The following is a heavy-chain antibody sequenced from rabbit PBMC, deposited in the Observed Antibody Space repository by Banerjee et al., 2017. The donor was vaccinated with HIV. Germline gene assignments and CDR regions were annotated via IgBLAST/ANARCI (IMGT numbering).Heavy chain of an antibody. CDR1: GFTINNDYY. J-gene: IGHJ3*01. Sequence: QSLEESGGGLVKPEGSLTLTCTASGFTINNDYYMCWVRQAPGKGLEWIGCIYVGDGDTYYASWAKGRFTISKTSSTTVTLQMTSLTASDTATYFCARERYAGYAGYGYHLWGQGALVTVS. V-gene: IGHV1S40*01. CDR3: ARERYAGYAGYGYHL. D-gene: IGHD7-1*01. CDR2: IYVGDGDT.